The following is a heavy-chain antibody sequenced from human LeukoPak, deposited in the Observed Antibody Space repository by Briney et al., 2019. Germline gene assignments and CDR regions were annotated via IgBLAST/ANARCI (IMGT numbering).Heavy chain of an antibody. CDR3: ARAPGTAIPNIDYFDY. CDR1: GGSISSGGYY. J-gene: IGHJ4*02. Sequence: TLPLTCTVSGGSISSGGYYWIWIGQHPGKDLEWIGYIYYSGSTYYNPSLKRRVTISVDTSKNQFSLKLSSATAADTAVYYCARAPGTAIPNIDYFDYWGQGTLVTVSS. D-gene: IGHD5-18*01. V-gene: IGHV4-31*03. CDR2: IYYSGST.